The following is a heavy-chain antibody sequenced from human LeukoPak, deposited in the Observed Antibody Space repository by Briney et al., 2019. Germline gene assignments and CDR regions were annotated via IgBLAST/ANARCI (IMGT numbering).Heavy chain of an antibody. J-gene: IGHJ4*02. Sequence: GGSLRLSCAASGFTFSSYSMNWVSQAPGKGLEWVSSISSSSSYIYYADSVKGRFTISRENAKNSLYLQMNSLRAEDTAVYYCATGRSIRYFDYWGQGTLLTVSS. D-gene: IGHD3-3*01. V-gene: IGHV3-21*01. CDR2: ISSSSSYI. CDR3: ATGRSIRYFDY. CDR1: GFTFSSYS.